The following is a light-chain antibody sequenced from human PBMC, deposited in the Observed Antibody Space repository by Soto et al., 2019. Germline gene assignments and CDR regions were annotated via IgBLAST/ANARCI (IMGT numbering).Light chain of an antibody. Sequence: QSALTQPASMSGSPGQSITIPCTGTTTDVGGYNYVSWYQQHPGKAPKLLIYEVSNRPSGVSDRFSGSKSGNTASLTISGLQAEDEADYYCSSYTSSSTWVFGGGTKVTVL. CDR3: SSYTSSSTWV. CDR2: EVS. V-gene: IGLV2-14*01. J-gene: IGLJ2*01. CDR1: TTDVGGYNY.